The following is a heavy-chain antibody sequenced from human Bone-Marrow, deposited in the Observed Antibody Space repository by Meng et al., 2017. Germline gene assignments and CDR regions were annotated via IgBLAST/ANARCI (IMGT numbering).Heavy chain of an antibody. CDR1: GFTFSGYS. J-gene: IGHJ6*02. V-gene: IGHV3-21*01. D-gene: IGHD3-10*01. CDR2: ISSSSSYI. Sequence: GGSLRLSCAASGFTFSGYSMNWVRQAPGKGLEWVSSISSSSSYIYYADSVKGRFTISRDNAKNSLYLQMNSLRAEDTAVYYCAGENRVLLGFGELWAHYYYYYGMGFWGPGTMVTVSS. CDR3: AGENRVLLGFGELWAHYYYYYGMGF.